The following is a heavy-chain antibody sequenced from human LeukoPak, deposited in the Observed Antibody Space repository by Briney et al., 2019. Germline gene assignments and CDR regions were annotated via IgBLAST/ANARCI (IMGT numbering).Heavy chain of an antibody. J-gene: IGHJ4*02. CDR2: INPNSGGT. Sequence: ASVKVSFKASGYTFTGYYMHWVRQAPGQGLEWMGWINPNSGGTNYAQKFQGRVTMTRDTSISTAYMELSRLRSDDTAVYYCASVSYYDSSGYPYFDYWGQGTLVTVSS. D-gene: IGHD3-22*01. CDR3: ASVSYYDSSGYPYFDY. V-gene: IGHV1-2*02. CDR1: GYTFTGYY.